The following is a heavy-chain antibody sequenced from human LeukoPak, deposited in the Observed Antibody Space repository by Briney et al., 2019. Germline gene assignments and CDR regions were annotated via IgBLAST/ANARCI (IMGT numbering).Heavy chain of an antibody. J-gene: IGHJ5*02. CDR1: GFTFSNYC. Sequence: GGSLRLSCAASGFTFSNYCMSWVRQAPGKGLEWVANIKQDGSENFYVDSVKGRFTISRDNAKNSLYLQMNSLRAEDTAVYYCARDSTGYGYEEWSWGQGTLVTVSS. D-gene: IGHD5-18*01. CDR2: IKQDGSEN. CDR3: ARDSTGYGYEEWS. V-gene: IGHV3-7*01.